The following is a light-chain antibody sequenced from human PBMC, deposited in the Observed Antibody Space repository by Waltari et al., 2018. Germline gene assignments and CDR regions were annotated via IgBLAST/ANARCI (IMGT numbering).Light chain of an antibody. V-gene: IGLV2-14*03. J-gene: IGLJ2*01. CDR2: DVS. Sequence: QSALTRPASGSGSPGDPTPIPCPGPSSVVGVYTDVSWYQQHPSKAPKLMIYDVSNPPSGVSNRFSGSKSGNTASLTISGLQAEDEADYYCSSYTSSSTVVFGGGTKLTVL. CDR3: SSYTSSSTVV. CDR1: SSVVGVYTD.